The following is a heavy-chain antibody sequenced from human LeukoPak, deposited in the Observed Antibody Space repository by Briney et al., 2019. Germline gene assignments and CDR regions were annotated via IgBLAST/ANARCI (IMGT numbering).Heavy chain of an antibody. V-gene: IGHV3-53*01. D-gene: IGHD3-16*01. CDR3: ARQAFDGSAYTCLDL. CDR2: LYSGGII. J-gene: IGHJ5*02. CDR1: GLTVSSSF. Sequence: GGSLRLSCVASGLTVSSSFMSWVRQAPGKGLEWVSILYSGGIIYYADSVKGRFTISRDNSRNTLYLEMNSLRAEDTAVYYCARQAFDGSAYTCLDLWGQGTLVTVSS.